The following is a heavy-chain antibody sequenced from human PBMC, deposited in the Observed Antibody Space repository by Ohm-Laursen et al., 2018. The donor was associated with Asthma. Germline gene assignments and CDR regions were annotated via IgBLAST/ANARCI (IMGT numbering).Heavy chain of an antibody. Sequence: SLRLSCAASGFIFKNYAICWVRQAPGKGLEWVAIISNDGYNKYYADSLEGRFTISRDNSKNTLYLQVDSLRAEDTSIYYCSRAARGSGYSTTTGGEFDSWGQGTLVTVSS. CDR1: GFIFKNYA. CDR2: ISNDGYNK. D-gene: IGHD2/OR15-2a*01. V-gene: IGHV3-30-3*01. J-gene: IGHJ4*02. CDR3: SRAARGSGYSTTTGGEFDS.